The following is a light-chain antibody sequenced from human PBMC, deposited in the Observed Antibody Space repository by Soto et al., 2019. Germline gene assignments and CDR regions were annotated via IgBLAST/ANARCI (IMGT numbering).Light chain of an antibody. CDR2: EVS. CDR1: SSDVGGYNY. CDR3: SSYTSSSTPV. Sequence: QSALTQHASVSGSPGQSITISCTGPSSDVGGYNYVSWYQQHPGKAPKLMIYEVSNRPSGVSNRFSGSKSGNTASLTISGLQAEDEADYYCSSYTSSSTPVFGTGTKVTVL. J-gene: IGLJ1*01. V-gene: IGLV2-14*01.